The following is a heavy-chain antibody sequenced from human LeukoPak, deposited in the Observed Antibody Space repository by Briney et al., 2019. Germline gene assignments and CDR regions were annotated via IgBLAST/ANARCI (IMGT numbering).Heavy chain of an antibody. CDR2: ISGDGGST. J-gene: IGHJ3*02. CDR1: GFTFDDYA. Sequence: GGSLRLSCAASGFTFDDYAMHWVRQAPGKGLEWVSLISGDGGSTYYADSVKGRFTISRDNSKNSLYLQMNSLRTGDTALYYCAKDTGYYGSGRPDYAFDIWGQGTMVTVSS. V-gene: IGHV3-43*02. CDR3: AKDTGYYGSGRPDYAFDI. D-gene: IGHD3-10*01.